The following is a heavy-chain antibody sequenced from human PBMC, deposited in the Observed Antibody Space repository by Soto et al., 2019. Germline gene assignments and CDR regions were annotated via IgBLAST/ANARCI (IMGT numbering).Heavy chain of an antibody. J-gene: IGHJ4*02. CDR2: IIRIFHTA. D-gene: IGHD5-12*01. V-gene: IGHV1-69*13. CDR1: GVTFSSYA. Sequence: SVKVSCKASGVTFSSYAFSWVRQAPGLGLEWMGGIIRIFHTATYAQKFQGRVTITADESTSTAYMELISLTSDDTAVYYCVHRRDGYNSAFFDYWGQGTLVTVSS. CDR3: VHRRDGYNSAFFDY.